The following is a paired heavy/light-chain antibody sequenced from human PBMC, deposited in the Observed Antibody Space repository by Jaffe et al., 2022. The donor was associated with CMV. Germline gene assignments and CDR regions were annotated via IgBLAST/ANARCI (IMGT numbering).Light chain of an antibody. J-gene: IGKJ4*01. Sequence: DIQLTQSPSFLSASVGDRVAITCRASQDIRTDLAWYQQKPGKAPKFLIYASSTFQSEVPSRFSASGSGTEFTLSVSSLQPEDFATYYCQQLHSYPMTFGGGTKVEIK. CDR2: ASS. CDR1: QDIRTD. CDR3: QQLHSYPMT. V-gene: IGKV1-9*01.
Heavy chain of an antibody. J-gene: IGHJ4*02. CDR2: ISITGSEI. V-gene: IGHV3-21*01. CDR3: AKRVRDGYNSPLDY. CDR1: GSNFSNYN. D-gene: IGHD5-12*01. Sequence: EVHLVESGGDLVKPGGSLRLSCGASGSNFSNYNINWVRQAPGKGLEWVSSISITGSEIYYIDSVKGRFTISRDNAKNSVYLQMNSLRAEDTAVYYCAKRVRDGYNSPLDYWGQGTLVTVSS.